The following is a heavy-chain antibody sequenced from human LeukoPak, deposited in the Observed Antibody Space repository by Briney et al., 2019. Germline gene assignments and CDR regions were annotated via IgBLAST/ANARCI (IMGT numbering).Heavy chain of an antibody. CDR2: INHSGST. V-gene: IGHV4-34*01. CDR1: GGSFSGYY. CDR3: ARERIRRDGYNKPTPLGY. J-gene: IGHJ4*02. Sequence: PSETLSLTCAVYGGSFSGYYWSWLRQPPGKGLEWIGEINHSGSTNYNPSLKSRVTISVDTSKNQFSLKLSSVTAADTAVYYCARERIRRDGYNKPTPLGYWGQGTLVTVSS. D-gene: IGHD5-24*01.